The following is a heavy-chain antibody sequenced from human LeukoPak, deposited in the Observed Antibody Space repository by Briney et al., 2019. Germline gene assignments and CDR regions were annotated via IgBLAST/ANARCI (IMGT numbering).Heavy chain of an antibody. J-gene: IGHJ4*02. D-gene: IGHD6-25*01. V-gene: IGHV3-48*01. CDR2: ISSSSSTI. CDR3: VRATPAAGFDY. CDR1: GFTFSSYS. Sequence: GESLRLSCAASGFTFSSYSMNWVRQAPGKGLEWVSYISSSSSTIYYADSVKSRFTISRDTSKNTVYLQMNSLRAEDTAVYYCVRATPAAGFDYWGQGTLVTVSS.